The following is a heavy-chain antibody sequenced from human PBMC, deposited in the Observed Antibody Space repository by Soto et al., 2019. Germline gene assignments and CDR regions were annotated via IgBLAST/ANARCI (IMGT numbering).Heavy chain of an antibody. CDR1: GFTFSSHW. D-gene: IGHD3-10*02. Sequence: EVQLVESGGGIVQPGGSLRLSCSVSGFTFSSHWMHWVRQAPGKGLVWVSRISTDGSRTTYAYSVKGRVTISRDNAKNTLYLDMSSLRAEDTAVYYCARDMLGPRAFDYWGQGTLVTVSS. CDR3: ARDMLGPRAFDY. J-gene: IGHJ4*02. CDR2: ISTDGSRT. V-gene: IGHV3-74*01.